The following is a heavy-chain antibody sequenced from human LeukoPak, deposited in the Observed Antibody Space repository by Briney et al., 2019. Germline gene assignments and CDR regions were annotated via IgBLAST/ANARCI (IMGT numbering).Heavy chain of an antibody. V-gene: IGHV3-43*02. J-gene: IGHJ4*02. Sequence: GGSLRLSCAASGFTSDDYAMHWVRQAPGKGLEWVSLISGDGGSTYYADSVQGRFTTSRDNSKNSLYLQMNSLRTEDTALYYCAKDKLGMFDYWGQGTLVTVSS. CDR1: GFTSDDYA. D-gene: IGHD7-27*01. CDR2: ISGDGGST. CDR3: AKDKLGMFDY.